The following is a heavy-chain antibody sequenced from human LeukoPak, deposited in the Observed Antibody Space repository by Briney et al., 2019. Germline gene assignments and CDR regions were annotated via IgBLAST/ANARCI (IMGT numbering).Heavy chain of an antibody. CDR1: GEYISNYY. V-gene: IGHV4-59*08. Sequence: SETLSLTCTVSGEYISNYYWSWIRQAPGKGLEWIGYTFYSGDTKYNPSLKSRVTISVDSSRRQFSLRLSSVTAADTAMYYCARSGYGEYGYGLDVRGQGTTVTVSS. J-gene: IGHJ6*02. D-gene: IGHD4-17*01. CDR2: TFYSGDT. CDR3: ARSGYGEYGYGLDV.